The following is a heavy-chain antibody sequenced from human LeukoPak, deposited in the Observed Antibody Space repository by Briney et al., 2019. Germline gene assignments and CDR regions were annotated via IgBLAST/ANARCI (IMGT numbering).Heavy chain of an antibody. CDR3: ARVTNRHIVVVTATNWFDP. Sequence: SETLSLTCAVYGGSFSGYYWSWIRQPPGKGLEWIGEINHSGSTNYNPSLKSRVTISVDTSKNQFSLKLSSVTAADTAMYYCARVTNRHIVVVTATNWFDPWGQGTLVTVSS. J-gene: IGHJ5*02. V-gene: IGHV4-34*01. CDR2: INHSGST. D-gene: IGHD2-21*02. CDR1: GGSFSGYY.